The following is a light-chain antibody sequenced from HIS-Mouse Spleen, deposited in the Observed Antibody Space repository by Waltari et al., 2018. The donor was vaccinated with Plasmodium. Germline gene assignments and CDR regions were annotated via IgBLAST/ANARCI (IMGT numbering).Light chain of an antibody. Sequence: EIVMTQSPATLSVSPGERATLSCRASKSVSSNLAWYQQKPGQATRLLIYGASTRATGIPARFSGSGSGTEFTLTISSLQSEDFAVYYCQQYNNPRTTFGQGTKLEIK. CDR3: QQYNNPRTT. CDR1: KSVSSN. V-gene: IGKV3-15*01. J-gene: IGKJ2*01. CDR2: GAS.